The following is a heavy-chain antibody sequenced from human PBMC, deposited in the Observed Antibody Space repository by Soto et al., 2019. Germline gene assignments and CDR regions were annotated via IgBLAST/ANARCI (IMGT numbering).Heavy chain of an antibody. Sequence: QLQLQESGPGLVKPSETLSLTCTVSGGSVSTSDYYWGWIRQPPGRGLEWIGTIYYSGSTHYSPSLKSRVTISVDTSKNQFSLKLTSVTAADTAVYYCARHNYYDSSSPPYWGQGTLVTVSS. J-gene: IGHJ4*02. CDR2: IYYSGST. D-gene: IGHD3-22*01. CDR3: ARHNYYDSSSPPY. V-gene: IGHV4-39*01. CDR1: GGSVSTSDYY.